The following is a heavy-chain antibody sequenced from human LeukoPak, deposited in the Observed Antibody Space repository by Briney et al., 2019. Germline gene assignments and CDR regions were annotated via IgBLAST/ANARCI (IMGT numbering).Heavy chain of an antibody. D-gene: IGHD2-15*01. CDR2: IYYSGST. CDR3: ATRSTGVAAAFDS. V-gene: IGHV4-59*01. Sequence: SETLSLTCTVSGGSISSYYWSWIRQPPGKGLEWIGYIYYSGSTNYNPSLKSRVTISVDTSKNQFSLKLSSVTAADTAVYYCATRSTGVAAAFDSWGQGALVTVSS. CDR1: GGSISSYY. J-gene: IGHJ4*02.